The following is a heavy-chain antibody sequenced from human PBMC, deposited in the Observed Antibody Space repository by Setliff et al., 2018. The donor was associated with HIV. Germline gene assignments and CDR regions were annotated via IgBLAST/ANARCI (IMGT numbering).Heavy chain of an antibody. CDR1: GGSISSSSYY. CDR3: ARLDVDIAMAPDY. D-gene: IGHD5-18*01. CDR2: MSYTGTT. Sequence: PSETLSLTCSVSGGSISSSSYYWGWIRQPPGKGLDWIGSMSYTGTTYDNPSLKSRVTISVDTSKNQFSLKLSSVTAADTAVYYCARLDVDIAMAPDYWGQGMLVTV. V-gene: IGHV4-39*01. J-gene: IGHJ4*02.